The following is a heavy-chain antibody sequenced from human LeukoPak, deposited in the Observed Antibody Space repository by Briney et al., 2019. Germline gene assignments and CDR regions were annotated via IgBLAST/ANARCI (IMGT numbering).Heavy chain of an antibody. Sequence: SETLSLTCTVSGDSLSSYYWSWIRQPAGQGLEWIGRIHPSGSTNYNPSLKSRVTLSVDTSKNQFSLKLSSVTAADTAVYYCARGPPPDFDYWGRGTLVTVSS. CDR3: ARGPPPDFDY. CDR1: GDSLSSYY. CDR2: IHPSGST. V-gene: IGHV4-4*07. J-gene: IGHJ4*02.